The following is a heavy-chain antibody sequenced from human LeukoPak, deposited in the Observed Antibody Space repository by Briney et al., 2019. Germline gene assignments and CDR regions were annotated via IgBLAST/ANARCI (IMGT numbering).Heavy chain of an antibody. CDR2: IYYSGST. Sequence: PSETLSLTCTVSGGSISSYYWSWIRQPPGKGLEWIGYIYYSGSTNYNPSLKSRVTISVDPSKNQFSLKLSSVPAADTAVYYCARQYSSGWYPYFDYWGQGTLVTVSS. CDR1: GGSISSYY. CDR3: ARQYSSGWYPYFDY. J-gene: IGHJ4*02. D-gene: IGHD6-19*01. V-gene: IGHV4-59*08.